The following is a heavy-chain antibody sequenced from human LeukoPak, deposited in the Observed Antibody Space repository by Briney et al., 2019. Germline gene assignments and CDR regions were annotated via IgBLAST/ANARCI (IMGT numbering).Heavy chain of an antibody. J-gene: IGHJ3*02. Sequence: PETLSLTCAVYGGSFSGYYWSWIRQPPGKGLEWIGGINHSGSTNYNPSLKSRVTISVDTSKNQFSLKLSSVTAADTAVYYCAREDCSSTRCYTGNAFDIWGQGTMVTVSS. D-gene: IGHD2-2*02. CDR2: INHSGST. CDR1: GGSFSGYY. CDR3: AREDCSSTRCYTGNAFDI. V-gene: IGHV4-34*01.